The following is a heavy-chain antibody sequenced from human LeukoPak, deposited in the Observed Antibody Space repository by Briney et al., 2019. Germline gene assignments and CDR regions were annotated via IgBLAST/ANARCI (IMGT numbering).Heavy chain of an antibody. J-gene: IGHJ4*02. V-gene: IGHV3-15*01. D-gene: IGHD1-26*01. CDR3: TTGGNYYEY. CDR1: GFTLSNAW. CDR2: IKSKTDGETT. Sequence: AGGSLRLSCAASGFTLSNAWMSWVRQAPGKGLEWVGRIKSKTDGETTDYAAPVKGRFTISRDDSKNTLYLQMNSLKTEDTAMYYCTTGGNYYEYWGQGTLVTVSS.